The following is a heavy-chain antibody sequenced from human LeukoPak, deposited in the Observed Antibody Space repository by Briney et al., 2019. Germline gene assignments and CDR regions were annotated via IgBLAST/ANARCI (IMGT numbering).Heavy chain of an antibody. V-gene: IGHV1-46*01. J-gene: IGHJ5*02. Sequence: ASVKVSCKASGYTFTNYYIHWVRQAPGQGLECMGIINPSGGSTSYAQKFQGRVTMTRNTSISTAYMELSSLRSEDTAVYYCARGRVGSGYYLNWFDPWGQGTLVTVSS. D-gene: IGHD3-22*01. CDR1: GYTFTNYY. CDR2: INPSGGST. CDR3: ARGRVGSGYYLNWFDP.